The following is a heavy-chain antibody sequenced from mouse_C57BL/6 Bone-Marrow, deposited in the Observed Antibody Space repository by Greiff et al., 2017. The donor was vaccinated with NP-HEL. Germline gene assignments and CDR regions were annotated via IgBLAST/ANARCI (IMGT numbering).Heavy chain of an antibody. D-gene: IGHD2-3*01. V-gene: IGHV1-69*01. CDR2: IDPSDSYT. J-gene: IGHJ2*01. Sequence: QVQLQQPGAELVMPGASVKLSCKASGYTFTSYWMHWVKQRPGQGLEWIGEIDPSDSYTNYNQKFKGKSTLTVDKSSSTAYMQLSSLTSEDSAVYDCARLSYDGYYGFDYWGQGTTLTVSS. CDR1: GYTFTSYW. CDR3: ARLSYDGYYGFDY.